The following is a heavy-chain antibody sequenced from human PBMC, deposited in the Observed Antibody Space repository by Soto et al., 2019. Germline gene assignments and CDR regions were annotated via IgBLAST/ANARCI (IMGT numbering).Heavy chain of an antibody. J-gene: IGHJ4*02. CDR3: ARDHHSYYDTSGYYPYFDF. CDR2: IYYTGST. Sequence: TLSLTCTVSGGSVNTAPYHWSWIRQSPRNGLEWIGNIYYTGSTNYNPSFESRVAISLDTSNNQFSLRLTSLTAADTAAYFCARDHHSYYDTSGYYPYFDFWGQGTLVTVSS. V-gene: IGHV4-61*01. D-gene: IGHD3-22*01. CDR1: GGSVNTAPYH.